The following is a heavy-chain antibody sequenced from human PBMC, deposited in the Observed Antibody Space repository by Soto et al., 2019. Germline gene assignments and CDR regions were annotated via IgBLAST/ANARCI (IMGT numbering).Heavy chain of an antibody. CDR3: ARNSGYYTATWLDP. V-gene: IGHV1-8*01. D-gene: IGHD3-3*01. CDR1: GYTFTSYD. J-gene: IGHJ5*02. Sequence: ASVKVSCKASGYTFTSYDINWVRQATGQGLEWMGWMNPNSGNTGYAQKFQGRVTMTRNTSISTAYMELSSLRSEDTAVYYCARNSGYYTATWLDPWGQGTLVTVYS. CDR2: MNPNSGNT.